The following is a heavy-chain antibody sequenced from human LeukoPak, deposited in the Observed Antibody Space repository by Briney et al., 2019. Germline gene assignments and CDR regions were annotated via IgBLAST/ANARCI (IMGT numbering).Heavy chain of an antibody. D-gene: IGHD6-6*01. Sequence: SETLSLTCTVSDGSIRTGDHYWTWLRQSPGKGLEWLGYIYYTGITFYNPSLESRIALSLDTSKNQFSLRLTSVTGADTAVYFCATSASIATRAVFDSWGQGTLVTVSS. CDR2: IYYTGIT. CDR3: ATSASIATRAVFDS. CDR1: DGSIRTGDHY. V-gene: IGHV4-30-4*01. J-gene: IGHJ4*02.